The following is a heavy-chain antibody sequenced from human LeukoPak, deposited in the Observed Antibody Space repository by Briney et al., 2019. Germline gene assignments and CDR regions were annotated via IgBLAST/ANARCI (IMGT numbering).Heavy chain of an antibody. V-gene: IGHV3-7*01. Sequence: GGSLRLSCAASGFTFSSYWMSWVRQAPGKGLEWVASIKEEGSEKHYVDSVKGRFTISRDNAKNSLYLQMNSLRAEDTAVYYCARGHYQLSWGQGILVTVSS. CDR2: IKEEGSEK. CDR3: ARGHYQLS. D-gene: IGHD2-2*01. J-gene: IGHJ5*02. CDR1: GFTFSSYW.